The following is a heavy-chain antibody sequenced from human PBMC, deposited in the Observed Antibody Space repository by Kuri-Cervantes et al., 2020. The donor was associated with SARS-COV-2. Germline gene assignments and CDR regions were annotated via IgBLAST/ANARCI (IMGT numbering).Heavy chain of an antibody. J-gene: IGHJ4*02. D-gene: IGHD2-21*02. CDR2: ISSSSSYI. CDR3: ARDGDSYIPVLDY. CDR1: GFTFSSYS. V-gene: IGHV3-21*01. Sequence: GESLKISCAASGFTFSSYSMNWVRQAPGKGLEWVSSISSSSSYIYYADSVKGRFTISRDNAKNSLYLQMNSLRAEDTAVYYCARDGDSYIPVLDYWGQGTLVTVSS.